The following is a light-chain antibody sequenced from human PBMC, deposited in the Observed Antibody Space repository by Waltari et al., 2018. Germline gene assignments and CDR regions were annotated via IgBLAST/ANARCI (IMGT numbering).Light chain of an antibody. CDR3: QSYDGTNWV. CDR1: SGSIASNY. Sequence: NFMLTQPHSVSESPGKTVTISCSGSSGSIASNYVQWYQQRPGRAPNTVIYEDHQRPSGVPDRFSGSIDSSSNSASLTISGLNTEDEADYYCQSYDGTNWVFGGGTKLTVL. J-gene: IGLJ3*02. V-gene: IGLV6-57*02. CDR2: EDH.